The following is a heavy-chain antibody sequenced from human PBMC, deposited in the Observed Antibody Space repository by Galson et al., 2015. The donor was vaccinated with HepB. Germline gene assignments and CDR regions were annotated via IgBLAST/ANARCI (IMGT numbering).Heavy chain of an antibody. CDR2: IIPIFGTA. CDR3: ARGAVAATYTVDY. Sequence: SVKVSCKASGGTFSSYAISWVRQAPGQGLEWMGGIIPIFGTANYAQKFQGRVTITADESTSTAYMELSSLRSEDTAVYYCARGAVAATYTVDYWGQGTLVTVSS. J-gene: IGHJ4*02. CDR1: GGTFSSYA. V-gene: IGHV1-69*13. D-gene: IGHD6-19*01.